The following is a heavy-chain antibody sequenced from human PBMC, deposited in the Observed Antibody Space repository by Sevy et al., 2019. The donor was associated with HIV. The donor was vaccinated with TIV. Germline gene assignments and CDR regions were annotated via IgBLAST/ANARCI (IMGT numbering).Heavy chain of an antibody. J-gene: IGHJ4*02. CDR1: GFTFSSYA. Sequence: GGSLRLSCAASGFTFSSYAMHWVRQAPGKGLEWVAVISYDGSNKYYADSVKGRFTISRDNSKNTLYLQMNSPRAEDTAVYYCARDHYYDSSGYYAPNYWGQGTLVTVSS. CDR2: ISYDGSNK. V-gene: IGHV3-30-3*01. CDR3: ARDHYYDSSGYYAPNY. D-gene: IGHD3-22*01.